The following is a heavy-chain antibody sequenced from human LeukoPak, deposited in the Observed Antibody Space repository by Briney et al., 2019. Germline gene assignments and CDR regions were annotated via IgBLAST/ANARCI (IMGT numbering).Heavy chain of an antibody. J-gene: IGHJ4*02. CDR2: ISPDRSTT. D-gene: IGHD5-18*01. V-gene: IGHV3-74*03. CDR1: GFTFSRYW. Sequence: LTGGSLRLSCAASGFTFSRYWMHWVRQAPGKGLMWVSRISPDRSTTLYADSVKGRFTISRDNAKNSLYLQMNSLRAEDTAVYYCARDGGYSYGHHTFDYWGQGTLVTVSS. CDR3: ARDGGYSYGHHTFDY.